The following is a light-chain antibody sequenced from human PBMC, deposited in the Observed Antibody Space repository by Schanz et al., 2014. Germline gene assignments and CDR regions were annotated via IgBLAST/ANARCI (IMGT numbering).Light chain of an antibody. V-gene: IGKV3-20*01. Sequence: EIVLTQSPGTLSLSPGERATLSCRASQTVDSTYLAWYQQKPGQAPRLLFYGASSRATDIPDRFSGSGSGTVFTLTISRLEPEDFAVYYCQQYGNSPLTFGQGTRLDIK. CDR2: GAS. J-gene: IGKJ5*01. CDR3: QQYGNSPLT. CDR1: QTVDSTY.